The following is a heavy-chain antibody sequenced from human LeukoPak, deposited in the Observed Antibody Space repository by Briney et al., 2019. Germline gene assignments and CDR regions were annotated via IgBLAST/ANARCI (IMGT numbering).Heavy chain of an antibody. CDR1: GDSISNNNHY. V-gene: IGHV4-39*01. D-gene: IGHD3-9*01. Sequence: SETLSLTCTVSGDSISNNNHYWGWIRQPPGKGLEWIGSIYYSGSAYYNPSLKSRVTISVDTSKSQFSLKLSSVTAADTAVYSCARAKDYDILTGFLGDWFDPWGQGTLVTVSS. J-gene: IGHJ5*02. CDR2: IYYSGSA. CDR3: ARAKDYDILTGFLGDWFDP.